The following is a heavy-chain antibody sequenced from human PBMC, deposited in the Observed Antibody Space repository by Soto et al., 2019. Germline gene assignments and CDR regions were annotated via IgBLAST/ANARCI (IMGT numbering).Heavy chain of an antibody. CDR2: ISGSGGST. CDR1: GFTFSNYA. Sequence: GGSLRLSCAVSGFTFSNYALSWVRQAPGKGLGWVSAISGSGGSTYYADSVKGRFTISRDNSKNTLYLQMNSLRAEDTAVYYCAKALYSSSWYLGYWGQGTLVTVSS. CDR3: AKALYSSSWYLGY. J-gene: IGHJ4*02. V-gene: IGHV3-23*01. D-gene: IGHD6-13*01.